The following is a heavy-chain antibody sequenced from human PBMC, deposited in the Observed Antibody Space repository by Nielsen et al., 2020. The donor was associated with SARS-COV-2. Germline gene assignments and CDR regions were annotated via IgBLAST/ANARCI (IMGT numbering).Heavy chain of an antibody. J-gene: IGHJ3*02. D-gene: IGHD2-2*02. V-gene: IGHV4-59*08. CDR3: ARPLGVVVPAAIPRPFDI. CDR1: GGSISRYY. CDR2: IHDSGSS. Sequence: SETLSLTCTVTGGSISRYYWTWIRQPPGKGLEWIGYIHDSGSSQYSPSLKSRVTISLDTSKNQFSLKLSSVTAADTAVYYCARPLGVVVPAAIPRPFDIWGQGTMVTVSS.